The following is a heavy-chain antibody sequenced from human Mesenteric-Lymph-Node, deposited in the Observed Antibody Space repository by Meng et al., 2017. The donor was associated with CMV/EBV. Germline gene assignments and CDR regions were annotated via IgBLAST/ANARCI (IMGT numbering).Heavy chain of an antibody. Sequence: CKASGYTFTSYDINWVRQATGQGLEWMGWMNPNSGNTGYAQKFQGRVTMTRNTSISTAYMELSSLRSEDTAAYYCARGSGYSGYDLDYWGQGTLVTVSS. CDR3: ARGSGYSGYDLDY. D-gene: IGHD5-12*01. CDR2: MNPNSGNT. CDR1: GYTFTSYD. J-gene: IGHJ4*02. V-gene: IGHV1-8*01.